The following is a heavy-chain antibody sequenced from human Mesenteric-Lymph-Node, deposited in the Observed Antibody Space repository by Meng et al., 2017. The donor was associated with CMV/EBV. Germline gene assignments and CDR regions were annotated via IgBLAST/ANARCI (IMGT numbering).Heavy chain of an antibody. CDR3: ARDGGYYDFWSAKNGYFDY. CDR1: GFTFSSYA. D-gene: IGHD3-3*01. CDR2: IYSGGST. J-gene: IGHJ4*02. Sequence: GESLKISCAASGFTFSSYAMHWVRQAPGKGLEWVSVIYSGGSTYYADSVKGRFTISRDNSKNTLYLQMNSLGAEDTAVYYCARDGGYYDFWSAKNGYFDYWGQGTLVTVSS. V-gene: IGHV3-66*01.